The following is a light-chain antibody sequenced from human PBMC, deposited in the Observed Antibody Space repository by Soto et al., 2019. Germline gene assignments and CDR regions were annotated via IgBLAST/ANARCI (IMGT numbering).Light chain of an antibody. V-gene: IGLV1-47*02. CDR1: SSNIESNY. CDR2: SNN. CDR3: AAWDDSLSGPWV. Sequence: QSVLTQPPSASGTPGQRVTISCSGSSSNIESNYVYWYQQLPGTAPKLLIYSNNQRPSGVPDRFSGSKSGTSASLAISGLRSEDEADYYCAAWDDSLSGPWVFGGGTQLTVL. J-gene: IGLJ3*02.